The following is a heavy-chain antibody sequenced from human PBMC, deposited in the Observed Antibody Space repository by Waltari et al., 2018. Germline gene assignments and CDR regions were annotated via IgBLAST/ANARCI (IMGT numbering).Heavy chain of an antibody. CDR3: ARPPSSYDSFDC. CDR2: ISPCDSDT. V-gene: IGHV5-51*01. J-gene: IGHJ3*01. CDR1: GYSFTSYW. Sequence: EVQRVQSGAEVKKPGESRKIYCKGSGYSFTSYWIGWGRQMPGNGREWMGLISPCDSDTRYCPSFHVHVTTSADTAIITAYLQWSSRTAPDTAMYYCARPPSSYDSFDCWRQATMVTVSS.